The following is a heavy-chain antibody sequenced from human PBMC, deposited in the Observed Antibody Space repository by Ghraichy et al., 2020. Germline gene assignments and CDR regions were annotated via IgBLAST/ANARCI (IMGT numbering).Heavy chain of an antibody. CDR1: GGSISSGGYY. CDR3: ARDRGLGDFWSGNNWFDP. J-gene: IGHJ5*02. V-gene: IGHV4-31*03. Sequence: SETPSLTCTVSGGSISSGGYYWSWIRQHPGKGLEWIGYIYYSGSTYYNPSLKSRVTISVDTSKNQFSLKLSSVTAADTAVYYCARDRGLGDFWSGNNWFDPWGQGTLVTVSS. CDR2: IYYSGST. D-gene: IGHD3-3*01.